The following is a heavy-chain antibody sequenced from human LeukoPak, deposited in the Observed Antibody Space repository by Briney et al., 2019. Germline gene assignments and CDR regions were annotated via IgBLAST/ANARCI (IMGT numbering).Heavy chain of an antibody. D-gene: IGHD3-10*01. CDR2: ISGNGVSR. CDR1: GGSISSYY. J-gene: IGHJ5*02. V-gene: IGHV3-43*02. CDR3: AKGLDASGTYSPNWFDP. Sequence: PSETLSLTCTVSGGSISSYYWSWIRQPPGKGLEWVSFISGNGVSRFYADSVKGRFTISRDNSKNSLYLQMNSLRTEDTALYYCAKGLDASGTYSPNWFDPWGQGTLVTVSS.